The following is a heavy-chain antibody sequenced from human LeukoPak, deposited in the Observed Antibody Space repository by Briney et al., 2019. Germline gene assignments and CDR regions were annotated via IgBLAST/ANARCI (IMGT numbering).Heavy chain of an antibody. CDR2: INPSDGTT. Sequence: GASVKVSCKASGYTFTGYYMHWVRQARGQGLEWMGRINPSDGTTNFARKFQGRVTMTSDMSTDTVYMELSSLRSEDTAIYYCARAGDYSNYVVGGEWGYYYINVWGKGTTVIVSS. J-gene: IGHJ6*03. CDR1: GYTFTGYY. D-gene: IGHD4-11*01. V-gene: IGHV1-46*01. CDR3: ARAGDYSNYVVGGEWGYYYINV.